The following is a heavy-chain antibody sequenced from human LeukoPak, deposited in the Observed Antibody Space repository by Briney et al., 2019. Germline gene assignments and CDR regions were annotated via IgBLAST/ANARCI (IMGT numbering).Heavy chain of an antibody. V-gene: IGHV3-30-3*01. CDR2: ISYDGSNK. D-gene: IGHD2-2*01. CDR1: GFTFSSYA. Sequence: PGRSLRLSCAASGFTFSSYAMHWVRQAPGKGLEWVAVISYDGSNKYYADSVKGRFTISRDNSKNTLYLQMNSLRAEDTAVYYCATPPKGSTNDYWGQGTLVIVSS. CDR3: ATPPKGSTNDY. J-gene: IGHJ4*02.